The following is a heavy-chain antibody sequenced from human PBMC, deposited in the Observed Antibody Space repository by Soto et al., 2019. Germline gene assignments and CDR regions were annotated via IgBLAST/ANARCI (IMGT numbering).Heavy chain of an antibody. J-gene: IGHJ4*02. V-gene: IGHV3-64*02. CDR2: ISRSGDRT. CDR3: ARARCSRSQCYYFDY. D-gene: IGHD2-2*01. Sequence: DVQLVESGEGLVQPGGSLRLSCAASGFTFSSYNIHWIRQAPGKGLEFVSAISRSGDRTYYADSGKCRFTITKDNSTSTVWLQMGRLRDEDMAVYACARARCSRSQCYYFDYWGRGALVSVSS. CDR1: GFTFSSYN.